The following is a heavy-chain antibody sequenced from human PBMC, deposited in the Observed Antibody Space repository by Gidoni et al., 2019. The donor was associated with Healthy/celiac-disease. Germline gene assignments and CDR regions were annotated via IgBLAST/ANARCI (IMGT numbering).Heavy chain of an antibody. CDR2: ISAYNGNT. Sequence: QVQLVQSGAEVKKPGASVQVSCKASGYTFTSYGISWVRQAPGQGLEWMGWISAYNGNTNYAQKLQGRVTMTTDTSTSTAYMELRSLRSDDTAVYYCARDLRDRGYCSSTSCYPNYHYGMDVWGQGTTVTVSS. CDR1: GYTFTSYG. CDR3: ARDLRDRGYCSSTSCYPNYHYGMDV. D-gene: IGHD2-2*01. V-gene: IGHV1-18*04. J-gene: IGHJ6*02.